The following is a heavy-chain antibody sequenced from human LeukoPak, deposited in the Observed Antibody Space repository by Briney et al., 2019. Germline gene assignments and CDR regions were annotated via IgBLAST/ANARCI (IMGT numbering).Heavy chain of an antibody. J-gene: IGHJ4*02. CDR3: AKTLGYCSGGSCYSGVIDY. Sequence: GGSLRLSCAASGFTFSSYGMSWVRQAPRKGLEWVSAIIGSGGSTYYADSMKGRFTISRDNTLYLQMNSLRAEDTAVYYCAKTLGYCSGGSCYSGVIDYWGQGTLVTVSS. CDR2: IIGSGGST. CDR1: GFTFSSYG. V-gene: IGHV3-23*01. D-gene: IGHD2-15*01.